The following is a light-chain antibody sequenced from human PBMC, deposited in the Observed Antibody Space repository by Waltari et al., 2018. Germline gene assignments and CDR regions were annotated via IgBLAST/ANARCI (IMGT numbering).Light chain of an antibody. Sequence: DIQMTQSPSTLSASVGDRVTITCRASQSVSSWLASYQLHSGKAPKCLIYEASSLESGVPSRFSGSGSGTEFTLTISNLHPDDFATYYCQQYNSYPYTFGQGTNLEIK. V-gene: IGKV1-5*03. CDR1: QSVSSW. CDR2: EAS. J-gene: IGKJ2*01. CDR3: QQYNSYPYT.